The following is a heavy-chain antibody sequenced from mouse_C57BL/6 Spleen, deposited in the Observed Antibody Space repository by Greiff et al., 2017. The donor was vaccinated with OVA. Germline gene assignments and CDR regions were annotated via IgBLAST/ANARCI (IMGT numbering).Heavy chain of an antibody. CDR2: INYDGSST. V-gene: IGHV5-16*01. D-gene: IGHD1-1*02. Sequence: EVMLVEPEGGLVQPGSSMKLSCTASGFTFSDYYMAWVRQVPEKGLEWVANINYDGSSTNYLDSLKSRFIISRDNAKNILYLQMSSMKSDDTASYYCARVGGTYCYFDVWGTGTTVTVSS. CDR3: ARVGGTYCYFDV. J-gene: IGHJ1*03. CDR1: GFTFSDYY.